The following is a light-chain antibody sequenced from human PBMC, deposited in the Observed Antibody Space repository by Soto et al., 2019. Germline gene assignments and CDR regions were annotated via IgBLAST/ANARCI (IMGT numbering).Light chain of an antibody. V-gene: IGLV1-40*01. J-gene: IGLJ3*02. CDR3: QSYDSSLSAWV. CDR1: SSNIGAAYD. CDR2: GNN. Sequence: QSVLTQPPSVSGAPGQKVTISCTRSSSNIGAAYDVHWYQHLPGTAPKLLIYGNNNRPSGVPDRFSGSKSGTSASLAITGLHAEDEADYYCQSYDSSLSAWVFGGGTKLTVL.